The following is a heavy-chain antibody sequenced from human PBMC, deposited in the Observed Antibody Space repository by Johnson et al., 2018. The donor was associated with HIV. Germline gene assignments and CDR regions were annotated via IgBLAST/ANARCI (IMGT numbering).Heavy chain of an antibody. Sequence: VQLVESGGGLVQPGRSLRLSCAASGFTFDDYAMHWVRQAPGKGLEWVSGISWNSGSIGYADCVKGRFTISRDNAKNSLYLQMNRLRAEDTALYYCAQKAVAGTFTDAFDIWGQGTMVTVSS. CDR2: ISWNSGSI. D-gene: IGHD6-19*01. CDR1: GFTFDDYA. J-gene: IGHJ3*02. CDR3: AQKAVAGTFTDAFDI. V-gene: IGHV3-9*01.